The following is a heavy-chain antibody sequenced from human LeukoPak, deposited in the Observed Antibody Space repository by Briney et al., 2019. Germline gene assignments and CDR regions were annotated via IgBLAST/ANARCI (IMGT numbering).Heavy chain of an antibody. V-gene: IGHV3-49*04. CDR2: IRSKAYGGTT. J-gene: IGHJ4*02. CDR1: GXTFGDYG. Sequence: PGRSLRLSCTASGXTFGDYGMSWVRQAPGKGLEWVGFIRSKAYGGTTEYAASVKGRFIISRDDFKSIAYLQMNSLKTEDTAVYYCTRSSSGWYSDYWGQGTLVTVSS. D-gene: IGHD6-19*01. CDR3: TRSSSGWYSDY.